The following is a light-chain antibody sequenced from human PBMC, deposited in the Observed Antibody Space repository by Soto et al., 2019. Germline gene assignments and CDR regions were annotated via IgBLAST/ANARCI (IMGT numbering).Light chain of an antibody. J-gene: IGKJ1*01. CDR2: STS. CDR3: QQYDTSPRT. Sequence: EIVLTQSPGTLSLSPGERATLSCRASQSVNTIYFAWYQQKPGQAPRLLIYSTSNRATGIPDRFSGSGSGTDFTLTITRLEPDDFAVYYCQQYDTSPRTFGQGTKVDIK. CDR1: QSVNTIY. V-gene: IGKV3-20*01.